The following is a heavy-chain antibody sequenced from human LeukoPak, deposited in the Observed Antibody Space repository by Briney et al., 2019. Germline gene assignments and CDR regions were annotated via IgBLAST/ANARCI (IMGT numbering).Heavy chain of an antibody. D-gene: IGHD3-3*01. V-gene: IGHV3-7*01. CDR3: ARPKKDFWSGRFYFYYALDV. CDR2: IQQDGSEK. J-gene: IGHJ6*02. Sequence: GGSLRLSCAASGLTFGNHLMSWVRQAPGKGLEWVANIQQDGSEKYYLDSVKGRFTISRDNANNSLSLQMNSLTAEDTAVYYCARPKKDFWSGRFYFYYALDVWGQGTTVTVSS. CDR1: GLTFGNHL.